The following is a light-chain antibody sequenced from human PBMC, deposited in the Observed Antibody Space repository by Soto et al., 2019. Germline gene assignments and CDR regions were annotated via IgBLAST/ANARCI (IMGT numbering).Light chain of an antibody. CDR2: DAS. CDR1: QSISSW. V-gene: IGKV1-5*01. Sequence: DIQMTQSPSTLSASVGDRVTITCRASQSISSWLAWYQQKPGKAPKLLIYDASSLGSGVSSRFSGSGSGTEFTLTISSLQPDDFATYYCQQYNSYPLTFGGGTKVDIK. CDR3: QQYNSYPLT. J-gene: IGKJ4*01.